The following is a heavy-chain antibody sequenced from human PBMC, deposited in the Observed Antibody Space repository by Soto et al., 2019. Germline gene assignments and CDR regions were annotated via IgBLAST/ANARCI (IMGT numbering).Heavy chain of an antibody. V-gene: IGHV3-23*01. Sequence: PGGSLRLSCAASGFTFRSYAMSWVRQAPGKGLEWVSAITSGDTRTYYADSVKGRFSISRDNSNNTLYPQMNSLRVEDTAVYYCAKGPQQEWTYYLYGMDDWGQGTTVTVSS. D-gene: IGHD3-3*01. CDR1: GFTFRSYA. CDR2: ITSGDTRT. J-gene: IGHJ6*02. CDR3: AKGPQQEWTYYLYGMDD.